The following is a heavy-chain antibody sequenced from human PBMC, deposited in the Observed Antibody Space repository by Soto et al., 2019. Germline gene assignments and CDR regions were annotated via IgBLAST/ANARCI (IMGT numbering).Heavy chain of an antibody. D-gene: IGHD6-6*01. V-gene: IGHV3-23*01. J-gene: IGHJ4*02. CDR3: AKDLVLYSSSSPHYFDY. Sequence: GGSLRLSCAASGFSFSSYAMSWVRQAPGKGLECISVISGSGGSTYYADSVKGRFTISRDNSKNTLYLQMNSLRAEDTAIYYCAKDLVLYSSSSPHYFDYWGQGTLVTVSS. CDR2: ISGSGGST. CDR1: GFSFSSYA.